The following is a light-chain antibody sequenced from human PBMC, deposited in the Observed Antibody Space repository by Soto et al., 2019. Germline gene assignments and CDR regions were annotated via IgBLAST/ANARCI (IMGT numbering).Light chain of an antibody. J-gene: IGKJ4*01. CDR3: QQYNSYSPLT. V-gene: IGKV1-5*01. Sequence: DSQMTQSPSTVSASVGDRVTITCRASQSISSWLAWYQQKPGKAPKLLIYDASSLESGVPSRFSGSGSGTEFTLTISSLQPDDFATYYCQQYNSYSPLTFGGGSMV. CDR1: QSISSW. CDR2: DAS.